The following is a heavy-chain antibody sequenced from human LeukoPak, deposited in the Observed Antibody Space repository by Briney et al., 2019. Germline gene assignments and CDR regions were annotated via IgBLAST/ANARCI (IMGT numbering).Heavy chain of an antibody. CDR1: GYTFTSYG. Sequence: ASVKVSCKASGYTFTSYGISWVRQAPGQGLEWMGWISAYNGNTNYAQKLQGRVTMTTGTSTSTAYMEPRSLRSDDTAVYYCARDVGPSSSVPFDYWGQGTLVTVSS. J-gene: IGHJ4*02. CDR3: ARDVGPSSSVPFDY. D-gene: IGHD6-6*01. CDR2: ISAYNGNT. V-gene: IGHV1-18*01.